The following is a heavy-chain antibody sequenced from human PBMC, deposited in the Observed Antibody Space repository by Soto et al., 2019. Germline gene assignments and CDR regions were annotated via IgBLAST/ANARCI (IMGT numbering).Heavy chain of an antibody. CDR2: IIPILGIA. CDR1: GGTFSSYT. D-gene: IGHD2-2*02. V-gene: IGHV1-69*02. Sequence: QVQLVQSGAEVKKPGSSVKVSCKASGGTFSSYTISWVRQAPGQGLEWMGRIIPILGIANYAQKSQGRVTITADKSTSTAYMELSSLRSEDTAVYYCASPNTQRVSGFLFDYRGPGTLVTVSS. J-gene: IGHJ4*02. CDR3: ASPNTQRVSGFLFDY.